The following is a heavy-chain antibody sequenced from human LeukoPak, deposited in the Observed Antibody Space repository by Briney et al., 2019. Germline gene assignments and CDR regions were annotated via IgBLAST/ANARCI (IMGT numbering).Heavy chain of an antibody. J-gene: IGHJ4*02. CDR3: AVGGYDTTGYRVGMNY. CDR2: ITHSGIT. V-gene: IGHV4-34*01. Sequence: SQTLSLTCAVYGGSFSDYYWTWIRQPPGKGLEWIGEITHSGITNYNPYLKSRVTISGDTSKKQFSLTLSSVTAADTAVYYCAVGGYDTTGYRVGMNYWGQGTLVTVSS. CDR1: GGSFSDYY. D-gene: IGHD3-22*01.